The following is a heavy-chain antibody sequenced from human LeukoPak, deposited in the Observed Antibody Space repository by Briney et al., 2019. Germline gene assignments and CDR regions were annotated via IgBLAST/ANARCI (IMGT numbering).Heavy chain of an antibody. J-gene: IGHJ4*02. CDR3: AKTGRGDIRFLEWLQPGPYYFDY. CDR2: ISGSGGST. D-gene: IGHD3-3*01. Sequence: PGGSLRLSCAASGFTFSSYAMSWVRQAPGKGLEWVSAISGSGGSTYYADSVKGRFTISRDNSKNTLYLQMNSLRAEDTAVYYCAKTGRGDIRFLEWLQPGPYYFDYWGQGTLVTVSS. V-gene: IGHV3-23*01. CDR1: GFTFSSYA.